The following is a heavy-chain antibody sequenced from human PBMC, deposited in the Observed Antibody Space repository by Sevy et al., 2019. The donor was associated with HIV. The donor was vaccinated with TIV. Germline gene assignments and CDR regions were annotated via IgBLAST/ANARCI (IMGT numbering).Heavy chain of an antibody. CDR3: AKDIGCSGGSCYSGLGHYYYYYGMDV. D-gene: IGHD2-15*01. J-gene: IGHJ6*02. Sequence: GGSLRLSCAASGFTFDDYAMHWVRQAPGKGLEWVSGISWSSGSIGYADSVKGRFTISRDNAKNSLYLQMNSLRAEDTALYYCAKDIGCSGGSCYSGLGHYYYYYGMDVWGQGTTVTVSS. CDR2: ISWSSGSI. V-gene: IGHV3-9*01. CDR1: GFTFDDYA.